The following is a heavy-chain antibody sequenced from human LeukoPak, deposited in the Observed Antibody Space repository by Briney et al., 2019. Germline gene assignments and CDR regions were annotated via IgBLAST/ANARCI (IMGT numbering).Heavy chain of an antibody. CDR2: FDPEDGET. J-gene: IGHJ5*02. Sequence: ASVKVSCKVSGYTLTELSMHWVRQAPGKGLEWMGGFDPEDGETIYAQKFQGRVTMTEDTSTDTAYMELSSLRSEDTAVYYCATASRCTVITACFDPWGQGTLVTVSS. D-gene: IGHD3-22*01. CDR1: GYTLTELS. V-gene: IGHV1-24*01. CDR3: ATASRCTVITACFDP.